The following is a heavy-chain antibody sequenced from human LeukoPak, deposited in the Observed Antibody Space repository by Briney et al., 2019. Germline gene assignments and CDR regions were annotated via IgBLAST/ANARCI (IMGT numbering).Heavy chain of an antibody. CDR3: VKWISYYDD. V-gene: IGHV3-23*01. CDR1: GSTFSNFA. Sequence: GGSLRLSCAASGSTFSNFAMNWVRQAPGKGLEWVSAISDSATSTLYADSVKGRFTISRDNSKNTLFLQMNSLRVEDTAVYYCVKWISYYDDWGQGTPVTVSS. D-gene: IGHD3-22*01. CDR2: ISDSATST. J-gene: IGHJ4*02.